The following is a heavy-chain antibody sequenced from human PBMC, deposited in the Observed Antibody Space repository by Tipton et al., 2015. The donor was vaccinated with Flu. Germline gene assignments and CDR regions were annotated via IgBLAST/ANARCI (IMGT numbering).Heavy chain of an antibody. Sequence: TLSLTCTVSGGSISSYYWSWIRQPPGKGLEWIGYIYYGGSTNYNPSLKSRVTISVDTSKNQFSLKLSSVTAADTAVYYCAGQYSSSWYKIWFDPWGQGTLVTVSS. D-gene: IGHD6-13*01. J-gene: IGHJ5*02. CDR1: GGSISSYY. CDR3: AGQYSSSWYKIWFDP. CDR2: IYYGGST. V-gene: IGHV4-59*01.